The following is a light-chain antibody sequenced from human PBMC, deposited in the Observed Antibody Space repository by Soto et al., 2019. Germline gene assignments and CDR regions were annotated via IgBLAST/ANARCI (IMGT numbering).Light chain of an antibody. CDR1: SSDVGAYNY. V-gene: IGLV2-14*03. J-gene: IGLJ2*01. CDR3: SSYTSSSTVI. CDR2: DVS. Sequence: QSALTQPASVSGSPGQSITISCTGTSSDVGAYNYVSWYQQHPDKAPKLMISDVSSRPSGVSTRFSGSKSGNTASLTISGLQAEDEADYYCSSYTSSSTVIFGGGTKLTVL.